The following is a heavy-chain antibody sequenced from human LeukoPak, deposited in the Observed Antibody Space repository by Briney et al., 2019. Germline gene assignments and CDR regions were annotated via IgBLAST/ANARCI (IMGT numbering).Heavy chain of an antibody. CDR3: ARVMAVVVPVNAFDT. CDR2: IYYSGST. J-gene: IGHJ3*02. D-gene: IGHD2-2*01. V-gene: IGHV4-59*01. CDR1: GGSISSYY. Sequence: SETLSLTCTVSGGSISSYYWSWIRQPPGKGLEWIGYIYYSGSTNYNPSLKSRVTISVDTSKNQFSLKLSSVTAADTAVYYCARVMAVVVPVNAFDTWGQGTMVTVSS.